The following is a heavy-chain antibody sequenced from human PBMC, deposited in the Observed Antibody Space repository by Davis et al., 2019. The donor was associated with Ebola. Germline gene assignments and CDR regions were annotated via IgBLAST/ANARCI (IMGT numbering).Heavy chain of an antibody. D-gene: IGHD1-26*01. V-gene: IGHV1-3*01. CDR2: INVGNGNT. J-gene: IGHJ4*02. Sequence: ASVKVSCKASGYTFTSYDIHWVRQAPGQRLEWMGWINVGNGNTKYSQNFQGRVTITRDTSASTAYMELSSLRSEDTAVYYCARDLVGAPAYWGQGTLVTVSS. CDR3: ARDLVGAPAY. CDR1: GYTFTSYD.